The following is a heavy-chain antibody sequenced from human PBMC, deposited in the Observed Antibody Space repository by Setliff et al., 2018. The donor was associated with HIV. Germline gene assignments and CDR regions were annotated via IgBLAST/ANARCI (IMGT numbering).Heavy chain of an antibody. J-gene: IGHJ3*02. CDR1: GYSISSGYY. CDR3: ASLQFTCYYDSSGFGSDPFDI. D-gene: IGHD3-22*01. Sequence: SETLSLTCAVSGYSISSGYYWGWIRQPPGKGLEWIGSIYHSGSTYYNPSLKSRVTISVDTSKSQFSLKLSSVTAADTAVYYCASLQFTCYYDSSGFGSDPFDIWGQGTMVTVSS. CDR2: IYHSGST. V-gene: IGHV4-38-2*01.